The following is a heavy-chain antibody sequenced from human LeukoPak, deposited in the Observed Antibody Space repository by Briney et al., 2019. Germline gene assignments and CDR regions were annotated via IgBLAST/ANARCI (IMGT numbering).Heavy chain of an antibody. J-gene: IGHJ6*03. Sequence: SETLSLTCAVYGGSFSGYFWSWIRQPPGKGLEWIGEVNHSGGTNYNPSLKSRVAISVDTSKSQFSLKLSSVTAADTAVYYCAREADYYDSSGYSHGDYMDVWGKGTTVTVSS. CDR2: VNHSGGT. D-gene: IGHD3-22*01. V-gene: IGHV4-34*01. CDR1: GGSFSGYF. CDR3: AREADYYDSSGYSHGDYMDV.